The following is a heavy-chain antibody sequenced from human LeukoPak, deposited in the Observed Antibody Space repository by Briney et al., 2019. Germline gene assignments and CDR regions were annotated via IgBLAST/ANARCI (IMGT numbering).Heavy chain of an antibody. Sequence: GGSLRLSCAASGFTFSAHVMSWVRQAPGKGLEWVSTISGSGGSTYYADSVKGRFTIPRDNAKNSLYLQMNSLRAEDTAVYYCARGDSSGWYAHKVASRGGLFDYWGQGTLVTVSS. J-gene: IGHJ4*02. CDR1: GFTFSAHV. CDR2: ISGSGGST. CDR3: ARGDSSGWYAHKVASRGGLFDY. D-gene: IGHD6-19*01. V-gene: IGHV3-23*01.